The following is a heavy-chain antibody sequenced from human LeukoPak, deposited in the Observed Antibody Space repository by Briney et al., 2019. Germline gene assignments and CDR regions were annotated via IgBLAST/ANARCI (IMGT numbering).Heavy chain of an antibody. V-gene: IGHV4-39*01. D-gene: IGHD2-8*01. CDR3: ARHDGVCFDY. J-gene: IGHJ4*02. Sequence: PSETLSLTCTVSDGSISSSSYYWGWIRQPPGKGLEWIGSIYYSGRTYYNSSLKSRVTISVDTSKSHFSLKLSSVTAADTAVYYCARHDGVCFDYWGQGALVTVSS. CDR1: DGSISSSSYY. CDR2: IYYSGRT.